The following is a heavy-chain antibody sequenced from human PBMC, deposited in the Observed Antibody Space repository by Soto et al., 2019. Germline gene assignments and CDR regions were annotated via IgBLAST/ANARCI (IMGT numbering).Heavy chain of an antibody. Sequence: SETLSLTCSVSGASITTSPYNWAWIRQPPKKGLQWIGTISYGATPYSTASLESRVTMSLDTSKNQFSLKLSSVTAADTAVYYCARSRGGITAAVRVGAFDIWGQGTMVTV. CDR2: ISYGATP. V-gene: IGHV4-39*07. CDR1: GASITTSPYN. D-gene: IGHD6-13*01. J-gene: IGHJ3*02. CDR3: ARSRGGITAAVRVGAFDI.